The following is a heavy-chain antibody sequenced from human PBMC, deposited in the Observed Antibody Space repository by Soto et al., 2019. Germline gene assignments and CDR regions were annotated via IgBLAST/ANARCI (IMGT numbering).Heavy chain of an antibody. V-gene: IGHV3-48*02. CDR2: LSSSKTYI. J-gene: IGHJ3*02. CDR1: GFSFSSYS. D-gene: IGHD6-19*01. Sequence: EVQLVESGGDLVQPGQSLRLSCAASGFSFSSYSMNWVRQAPGKGLEWISYLSSSKTYIWYADSVKGRFTISRDNAKNSLSLQMNSLRDEDTAVYYCVRVSGWAFDIWGLGTMVTVSS. CDR3: VRVSGWAFDI.